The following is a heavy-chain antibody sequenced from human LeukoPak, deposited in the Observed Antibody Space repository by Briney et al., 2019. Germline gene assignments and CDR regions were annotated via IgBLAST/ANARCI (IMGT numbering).Heavy chain of an antibody. Sequence: ASVKVSCKASGYTFTSYDINWVRQATGQGLEWMGWMNPNSGNTGYAQKFQGRVTITRNTSISTAYMELSSLRSEDTAVYYCARGPRRLYYDFWSGYSAYYFDYWSQGTLVTVSS. CDR3: ARGPRRLYYDFWSGYSAYYFDY. CDR2: MNPNSGNT. J-gene: IGHJ4*02. D-gene: IGHD3-3*01. V-gene: IGHV1-8*03. CDR1: GYTFTSYD.